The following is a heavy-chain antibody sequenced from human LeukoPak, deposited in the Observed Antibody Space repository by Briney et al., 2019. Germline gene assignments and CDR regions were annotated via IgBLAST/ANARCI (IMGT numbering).Heavy chain of an antibody. J-gene: IGHJ4*02. Sequence: PGGSLRLSCAASGFTFSSFAMSWVRQAPGKGLEWVSSIYNSGGFTYYADSVQGRFTISRDNFENTWYLQMNNLRAEDTAVYFCAKRGQTHCGGESNFDCWGQGTLVTVSS. CDR3: AKRGQTHCGGESNFDC. CDR1: GFTFSSFA. CDR2: IYNSGGFT. D-gene: IGHD2-21*01. V-gene: IGHV3-23*01.